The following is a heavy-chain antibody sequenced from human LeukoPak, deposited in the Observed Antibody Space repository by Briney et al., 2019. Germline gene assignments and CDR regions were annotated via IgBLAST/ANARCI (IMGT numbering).Heavy chain of an antibody. Sequence: GGSLRLSCATSGFTFSGSAIHWVRQASGEGLEWIGRVRSKANNYATVYAASVKGRFIITRDDSKNTVYLQMNSLKTEDMAVYYCTRHAAGGDTGGYPSDYWGQGTLVTVSS. D-gene: IGHD3-22*01. V-gene: IGHV3-73*01. CDR1: GFTFSGSA. CDR3: TRHAAGGDTGGYPSDY. CDR2: VRSKANNYAT. J-gene: IGHJ4*02.